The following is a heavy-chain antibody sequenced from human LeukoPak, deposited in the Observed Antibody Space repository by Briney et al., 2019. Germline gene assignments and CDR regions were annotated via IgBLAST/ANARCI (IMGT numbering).Heavy chain of an antibody. V-gene: IGHV4-59*01. CDR1: GGSISSYY. Sequence: SETLSLTCTVSGGSISSYYWSWIRQPPGKGLEWIGYIYYSGSTNYNPSLKSRVTISVDTSKNQFPLKLSSVTAADTAVYYCARALRPDYYYYMDVWGKGTTVTVSS. CDR2: IYYSGST. J-gene: IGHJ6*03. CDR3: ARALRPDYYYYMDV.